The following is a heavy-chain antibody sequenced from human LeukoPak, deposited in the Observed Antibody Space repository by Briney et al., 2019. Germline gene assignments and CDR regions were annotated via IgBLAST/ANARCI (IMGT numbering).Heavy chain of an antibody. CDR2: INVGNGNT. D-gene: IGHD3/OR15-3a*01. Sequence: GASVKVSCKASGYTFISYAMHWVCQAPGQRPEWMGWINVGNGNTKYAQKFQGRVTISRDTSARVVYLELNSLKFEDTSMYYCARPRTGAFDIWGQGTMVTVSS. V-gene: IGHV1-3*01. J-gene: IGHJ3*02. CDR3: ARPRTGAFDI. CDR1: GYTFISYA.